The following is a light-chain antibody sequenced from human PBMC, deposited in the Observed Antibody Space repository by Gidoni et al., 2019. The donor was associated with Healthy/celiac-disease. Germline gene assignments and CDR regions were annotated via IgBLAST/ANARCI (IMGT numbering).Light chain of an antibody. V-gene: IGKV1-5*03. Sequence: DIQMTQSPSTLSASVGDRVTITCRASQSISSWLAWYQKKPGKAPKLMIYKASSLERGVPSRFSGSGSGTEFTLTISSLQHDDFANYYCQQYSSYSFGPGTKVDIK. CDR2: KAS. CDR1: QSISSW. J-gene: IGKJ3*01. CDR3: QQYSSYS.